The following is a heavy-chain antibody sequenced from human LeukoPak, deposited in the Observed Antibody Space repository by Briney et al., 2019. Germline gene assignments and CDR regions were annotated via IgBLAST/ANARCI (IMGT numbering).Heavy chain of an antibody. Sequence: ASVKVSCKASGYTFTSYGINWVRQATGQGLEWMGWMNPNSGNTGYAQKFQGRVTITRNTSISTAYMELSSLRSEDTAVYYCARGHYYDSSGYYNWFDPWGQGTLVTVSS. D-gene: IGHD3-22*01. CDR3: ARGHYYDSSGYYNWFDP. V-gene: IGHV1-8*03. CDR2: MNPNSGNT. CDR1: GYTFTSYG. J-gene: IGHJ5*02.